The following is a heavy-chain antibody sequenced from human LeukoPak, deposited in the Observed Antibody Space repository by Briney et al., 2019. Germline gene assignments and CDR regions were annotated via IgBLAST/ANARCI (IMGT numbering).Heavy chain of an antibody. CDR1: GFTFDDYG. CDR2: INWNGGST. CDR3: ARPGRGAGGNGWDYFDY. J-gene: IGHJ4*02. V-gene: IGHV3-20*04. Sequence: GGSLRLSCAASGFTFDDYGMSWVRQAPGKGLEWVSGINWNGGSTGYADSVKGRFTISRDNAKNSLYLQMNSLRAEDTALYYCARPGRGAGGNGWDYFDYWGQGTLVTVSS. D-gene: IGHD1-1*01.